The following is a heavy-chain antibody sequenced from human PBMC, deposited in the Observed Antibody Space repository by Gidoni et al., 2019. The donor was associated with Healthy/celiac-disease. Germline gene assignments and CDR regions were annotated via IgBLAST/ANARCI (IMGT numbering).Heavy chain of an antibody. J-gene: IGHJ5*02. Sequence: QVQLVQSGAEVKKPGASVKVSCKASGYPFPGSYMHWVRQAPGQGFEWMGWINPNSGGTNYAQKFQGRVTMTRDTSISTAYMELSRLRSDDTAVYYCARDGVGCSGGSCYSHGWFDPWGQGTLVTVSS. D-gene: IGHD2-15*01. CDR3: ARDGVGCSGGSCYSHGWFDP. CDR1: GYPFPGSY. CDR2: INPNSGGT. V-gene: IGHV1-2*02.